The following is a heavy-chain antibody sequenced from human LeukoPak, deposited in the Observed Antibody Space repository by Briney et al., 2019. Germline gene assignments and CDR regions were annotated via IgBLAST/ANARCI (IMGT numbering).Heavy chain of an antibody. Sequence: SETLSLTCTVSGGSISSYYWSWIRQPPGKGLEWIGYIYYSGSTNYNPSLKSRVTISVDTSKNQFSLKLSSVTAADTAVYYCARSIAVAEVYYFDYWGQGTLVTVSS. CDR3: ARSIAVAEVYYFDY. CDR2: IYYSGST. J-gene: IGHJ4*02. CDR1: GGSISSYY. D-gene: IGHD6-19*01. V-gene: IGHV4-59*08.